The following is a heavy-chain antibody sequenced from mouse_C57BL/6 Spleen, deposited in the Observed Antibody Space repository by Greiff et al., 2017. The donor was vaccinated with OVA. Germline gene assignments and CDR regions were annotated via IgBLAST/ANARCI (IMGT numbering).Heavy chain of an antibody. Sequence: VQLQQSGPGLVQPSQSLSITCTVSGFSLTSYGVHWVRQSPGKGLEWLGVIWSGGSTDYNAAFISRLSISKDNSKSQVFFKMNSLQADDTAIYYCARRDGSSYGWFAYWGKGTLVTVSA. J-gene: IGHJ3*01. D-gene: IGHD1-1*01. CDR1: GFSLTSYG. CDR2: IWSGGST. V-gene: IGHV2-2*01. CDR3: ARRDGSSYGWFAY.